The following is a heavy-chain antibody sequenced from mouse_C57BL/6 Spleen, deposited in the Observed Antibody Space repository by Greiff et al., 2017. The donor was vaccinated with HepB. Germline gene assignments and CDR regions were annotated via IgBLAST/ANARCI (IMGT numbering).Heavy chain of an antibody. V-gene: IGHV7-1*01. D-gene: IGHD2-2*01. J-gene: IGHJ4*01. CDR3: ARDAPGYDDAMDY. CDR1: GFTFSDFY. CDR2: SRNKANDYTT. Sequence: EVMLVESGGGLVQSGRSLRLSCATSGFTFSDFYMEWVRQAPGKGLEWIAASRNKANDYTTEYSASVKGRFIVSRDTSQSILYLQMNALRAEDTAIYYCARDAPGYDDAMDYWGQGTSVTVSS.